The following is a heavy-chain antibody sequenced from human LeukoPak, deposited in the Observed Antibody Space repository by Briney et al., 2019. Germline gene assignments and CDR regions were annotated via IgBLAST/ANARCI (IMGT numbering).Heavy chain of an antibody. J-gene: IGHJ4*02. CDR1: GGSISSSSYY. V-gene: IGHV4-39*01. CDR2: IYYSGST. D-gene: IGHD2-2*01. CDR3: ARQGHYPWYQFDY. Sequence: PSETLSLTCTVSGGSISSSSYYWGWIRQPPGKGLEWIGSIYYSGSTYYTPSLKSRVTISVDTSKNQFSLKLSSVTAADTAVYYCARQGHYPWYQFDYWGQGTLVTVSS.